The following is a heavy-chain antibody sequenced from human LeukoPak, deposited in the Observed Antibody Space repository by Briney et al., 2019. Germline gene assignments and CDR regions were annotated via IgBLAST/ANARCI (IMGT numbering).Heavy chain of an antibody. J-gene: IGHJ6*02. CDR2: IRSKAYGGTT. Sequence: PGRSLSLSCTASGFTFGDYGVTWVRQAPGKGLEWGGFIRSKAYGGTTEYAASVKGRFTISRDDSKSIAYLQMNSLKTEDTAMYYCTRIVRGADYDDYGMDVWGQGTTVTVSS. CDR3: TRIVRGADYDDYGMDV. D-gene: IGHD1-26*01. V-gene: IGHV3-49*04. CDR1: GFTFGDYG.